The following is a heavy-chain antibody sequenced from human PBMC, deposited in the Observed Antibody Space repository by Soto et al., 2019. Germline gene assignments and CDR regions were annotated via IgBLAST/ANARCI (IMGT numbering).Heavy chain of an antibody. Sequence: PGGSLRLSCAASGFPFSSYGMHWVRQAPGKGLEWVAVISYDGSNKYYADSVKGRFTISRDNSKNTLYLQMNSLRAEDTAVYYCARRIVGAPSHDAFDIWGQGTMVTVSS. CDR3: ARRIVGAPSHDAFDI. CDR2: ISYDGSNK. D-gene: IGHD1-26*01. J-gene: IGHJ3*02. V-gene: IGHV3-30*03. CDR1: GFPFSSYG.